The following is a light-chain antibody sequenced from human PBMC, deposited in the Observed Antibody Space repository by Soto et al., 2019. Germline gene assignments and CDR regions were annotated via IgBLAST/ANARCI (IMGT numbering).Light chain of an antibody. CDR1: QGISSY. CDR2: AAS. CDR3: QQSYSTPFT. J-gene: IGKJ3*01. Sequence: DIQMTQSPSSLSASVGDRVTISCRASQGISSYLNWYQQKPGKAPKLLIYAASSFQSGVPSRFSGSGSGTDFTLTISSLQPEDFATYYCQQSYSTPFTFGPGTKVDMK. V-gene: IGKV1-39*01.